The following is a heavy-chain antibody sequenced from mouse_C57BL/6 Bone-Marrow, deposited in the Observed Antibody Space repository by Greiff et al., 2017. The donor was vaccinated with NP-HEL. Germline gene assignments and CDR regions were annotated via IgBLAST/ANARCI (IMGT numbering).Heavy chain of an antibody. J-gene: IGHJ4*01. D-gene: IGHD2-5*01. CDR1: GYTFTSYW. CDR2: IYPGSGST. CDR3: AREGYYSNYCYYAMDY. V-gene: IGHV1-55*01. Sequence: VQLQQPGAELVKPGASVKMSCKASGYTFTSYWITWVKQRPGQGLEWIGDIYPGSGSTNYNEKFKSKATLTVDTSSSTAYMQLSSLTSDDSAVYYCAREGYYSNYCYYAMDYWGQGTSVTVSS.